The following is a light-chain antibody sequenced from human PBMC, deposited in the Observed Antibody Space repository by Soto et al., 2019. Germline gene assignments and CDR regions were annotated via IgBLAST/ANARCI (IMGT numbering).Light chain of an antibody. CDR2: GAS. J-gene: IGKJ2*01. CDR1: QSVISRF. Sequence: EIVLTQSPGTLSLSPGERATLSCRATQSVISRFLAWYQQKPGQAPRLLIYGASSRATGIPDRFSGSGSGTDFTLTISRLEPEDCAVFYCQQYGSSPFTFGQGTKLEI. V-gene: IGKV3-20*01. CDR3: QQYGSSPFT.